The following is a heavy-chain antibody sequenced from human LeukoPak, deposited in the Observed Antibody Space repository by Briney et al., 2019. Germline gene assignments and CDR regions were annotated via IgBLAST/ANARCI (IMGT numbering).Heavy chain of an antibody. J-gene: IGHJ5*02. Sequence: ASVKVSCKASGYTFTSYGINWVRQAPGQGLEWMGWISAYNGNTNYAQKLQGRVTMTTDTSTSTAYMELRSLRSDDTAVYYCARDCYSSSWRPNWFDPWGQGTLVTVSS. CDR3: ARDCYSSSWRPNWFDP. V-gene: IGHV1-18*01. D-gene: IGHD6-13*01. CDR2: ISAYNGNT. CDR1: GYTFTSYG.